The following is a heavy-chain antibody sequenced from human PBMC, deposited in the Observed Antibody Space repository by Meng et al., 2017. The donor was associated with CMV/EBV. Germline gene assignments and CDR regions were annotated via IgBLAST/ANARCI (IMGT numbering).Heavy chain of an antibody. V-gene: IGHV1-18*01. CDR3: ARGVPLGIIYSFDY. J-gene: IGHJ4*01. D-gene: IGHD2-21*01. CDR1: VYTFNGYG. CDR2: ISVYNGHT. Sequence: VQQVQSGVEVKKPGASVKGSCKASVYTFNGYGISWVRQAPGQGLEWMGWISVYNGHTNFAQNLQGRVTMTTDTSTNTAYVELRSLRSDDTAIYYCARGVPLGIIYSFDYWGQGTLVTVSS.